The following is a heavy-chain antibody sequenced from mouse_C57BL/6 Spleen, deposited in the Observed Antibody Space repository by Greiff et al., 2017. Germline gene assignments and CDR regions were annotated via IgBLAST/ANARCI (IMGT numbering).Heavy chain of an antibody. CDR2: IDPSDSYT. CDR3: ARRGDYDHYWYCDV. J-gene: IGHJ1*03. CDR1: GYTFTSYW. V-gene: IGHV1-69*01. D-gene: IGHD2-4*01. Sequence: QVQLQQPGAELVMPGASVKLSCKASGYTFTSYWMHWVKQRPGQGLEWIGEIDPSDSYTNYNQKFKGKSTLTVDKSSSTAYLQLSSLTSEDAAVYYCARRGDYDHYWYCDVWGTGTTVTVAS.